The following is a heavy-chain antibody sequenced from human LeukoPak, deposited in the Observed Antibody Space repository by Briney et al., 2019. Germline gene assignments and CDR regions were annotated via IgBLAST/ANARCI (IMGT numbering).Heavy chain of an antibody. Sequence: SETLSLTCTVSGGSISSYYWSWIRQPPGKGLEWIGYIYYSGSTNYNPSLKSRVTISVDTSKNQFSLKLSSVTAADTAVYYCASVQLWSPGLFDYWGQGTLVTVSS. V-gene: IGHV4-59*01. D-gene: IGHD5-18*01. J-gene: IGHJ4*02. CDR1: GGSISSYY. CDR3: ASVQLWSPGLFDY. CDR2: IYYSGST.